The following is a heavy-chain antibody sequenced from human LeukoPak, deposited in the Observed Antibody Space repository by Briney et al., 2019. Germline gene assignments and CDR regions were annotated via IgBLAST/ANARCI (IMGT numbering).Heavy chain of an antibody. CDR3: ARHQWLVPRFDY. V-gene: IGHV4-59*08. CDR1: GGSISNYY. CDR2: IYYRGST. D-gene: IGHD6-19*01. J-gene: IGHJ4*02. Sequence: SETLSLTCTVSGGSISNYYWSWIRQPPGKGLEWLGYIYYRGSTNYIPSLKSRVTISVDTSKIQFSLMLSSVTAADTAVYYGARHQWLVPRFDYWGQGTLVTVSS.